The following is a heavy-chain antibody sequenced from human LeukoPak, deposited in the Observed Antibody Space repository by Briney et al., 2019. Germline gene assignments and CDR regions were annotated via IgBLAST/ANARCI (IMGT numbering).Heavy chain of an antibody. CDR1: GCSISSYY. J-gene: IGHJ3*02. Sequence: SETLSLTCTVSGCSISSYYWSWIRQPPGKGLEWIGYIYYSGSTNYNPSLKSRVTISVDTSKNQFSLKLSSVTAADTAVYYCVSARYDSGAFDIWGQGTMVTVSS. V-gene: IGHV4-59*08. CDR2: IYYSGST. CDR3: VSARYDSGAFDI. D-gene: IGHD3-22*01.